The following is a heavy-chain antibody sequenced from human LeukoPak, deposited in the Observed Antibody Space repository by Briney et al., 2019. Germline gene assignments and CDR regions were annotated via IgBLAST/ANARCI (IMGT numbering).Heavy chain of an antibody. CDR1: GFTVSSNY. CDR3: AKGQHSMDV. V-gene: IGHV3-23*01. CDR2: ISGSGGST. D-gene: IGHD3-3*02. J-gene: IGHJ6*02. Sequence: GSLRLSCAASGFTVSSNYMSWVRQAPGKGLEWVSAISGSGGSTYYADSVKGRFTISRDNSKNTLYLQMNSLRAEDTAVYYCAKGQHSMDVWGQGTTVTVSS.